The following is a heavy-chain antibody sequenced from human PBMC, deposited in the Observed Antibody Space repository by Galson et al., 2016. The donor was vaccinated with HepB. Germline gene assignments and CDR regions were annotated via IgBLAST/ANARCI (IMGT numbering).Heavy chain of an antibody. V-gene: IGHV4-39*01. Sequence: ETLSLTCTVSGGSISSTSNHYWGWIRQSPGKGLEWIGSISYSGSTHYSPSLKSRVTISGDTAKNQFSLKLNSMSAADTSVYYCARALEYRDAGSPYNWFEPWGQGTLVTVSP. CDR1: GGSISSTSNHY. CDR2: ISYSGST. J-gene: IGHJ5*02. D-gene: IGHD6-6*01. CDR3: ARALEYRDAGSPYNWFEP.